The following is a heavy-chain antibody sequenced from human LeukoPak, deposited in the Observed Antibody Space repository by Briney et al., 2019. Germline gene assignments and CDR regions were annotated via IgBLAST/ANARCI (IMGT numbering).Heavy chain of an antibody. V-gene: IGHV1-69*04. CDR1: RGTFSSYA. Sequence: GASVKVSCKASRGTFSSYAISWVRQAPGQGLEWMGRIIPILGIANYAQKFQGRVTITADKSTSTAYMELSSLRSEDTAVYYCARVNRGYCSGGSCFYYFDYWGQGTLVTVSS. D-gene: IGHD2-15*01. CDR2: IIPILGIA. CDR3: ARVNRGYCSGGSCFYYFDY. J-gene: IGHJ4*02.